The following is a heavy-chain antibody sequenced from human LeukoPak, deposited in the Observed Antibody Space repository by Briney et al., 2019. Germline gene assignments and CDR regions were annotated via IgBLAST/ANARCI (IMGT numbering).Heavy chain of an antibody. D-gene: IGHD6-13*01. Sequence: GGSLRLSCAASGFTFSDYYVTWIRQAPGKGLEWVSKISGSGDTIYYVDSVKGRFTISRDNAKNSLYLQMNSLRAEDTAVYYCAKESRSSSNPRENDYWGQGTLVTVSS. CDR1: GFTFSDYY. CDR2: ISGSGDTI. J-gene: IGHJ4*02. V-gene: IGHV3-11*01. CDR3: AKESRSSSNPRENDY.